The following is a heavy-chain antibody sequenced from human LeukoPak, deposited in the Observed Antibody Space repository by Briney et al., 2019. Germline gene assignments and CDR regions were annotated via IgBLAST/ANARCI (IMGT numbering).Heavy chain of an antibody. Sequence: SETLSLTCGVYGGSFSGFYWSWIRQTPGKGLEWIGEINHSGSSNYTPSLKSRLTMSVDTSRNEFSLKLNSVTAADTAVYYCARLRLVRGVIRGLDIWGQGTMVTVSS. CDR3: ARLRLVRGVIRGLDI. V-gene: IGHV4-34*01. D-gene: IGHD3-10*01. CDR2: INHSGSS. J-gene: IGHJ3*02. CDR1: GGSFSGFY.